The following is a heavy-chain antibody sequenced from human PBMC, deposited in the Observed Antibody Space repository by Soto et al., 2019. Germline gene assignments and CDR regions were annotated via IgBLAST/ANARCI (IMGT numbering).Heavy chain of an antibody. V-gene: IGHV1-18*01. Sequence: QVHLVQSGAEVRKPGASVKVSCKASGYSFTSYGISWVRQAPGQGLEWMGWISTDNGNTNYAHNLQGRVSMTIDPSTSTAYMELWSLGSDDTAVYYCARDVPDTSLFFYYYGM. CDR2: ISTDNGNT. CDR1: GYSFTSYG. J-gene: IGHJ6*01. CDR3: ARDVPDTSLFFYYYGM. D-gene: IGHD2-21*01.